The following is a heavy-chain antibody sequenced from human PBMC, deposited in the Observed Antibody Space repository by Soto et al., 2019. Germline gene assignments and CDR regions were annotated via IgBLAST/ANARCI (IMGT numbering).Heavy chain of an antibody. J-gene: IGHJ4*02. CDR1: GGSISSSSHY. CDR2: IYYSGST. V-gene: IGHV4-39*01. CDR3: AGLMGRDGYNSAYYFDY. Sequence: SETLSLTCTVSGGSISSSSHYWGWIRQPPGKGLEWIGSIYYSGSTYYNPSLKSRVTISVDTSKNQFSLKLSSVTAADTAVYYCAGLMGRDGYNSAYYFDYWGQGTLVTVSS. D-gene: IGHD5-12*01.